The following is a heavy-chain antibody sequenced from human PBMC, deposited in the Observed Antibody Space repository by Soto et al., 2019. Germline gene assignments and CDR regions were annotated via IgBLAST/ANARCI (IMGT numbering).Heavy chain of an antibody. CDR3: AKAGDYFDY. CDR1: GFTFSSYG. Sequence: QVQLVESGGGVVQPGRSLRLSCAASGFTFSSYGMHWVRQAPGKGLEWVAVISYDGSNKYYADSVKGRFTISRDNSKNTLYLQMNSLRAEDTAVYYCAKAGDYFDYWGQGTLVTVSS. V-gene: IGHV3-30*18. J-gene: IGHJ4*02. D-gene: IGHD4-17*01. CDR2: ISYDGSNK.